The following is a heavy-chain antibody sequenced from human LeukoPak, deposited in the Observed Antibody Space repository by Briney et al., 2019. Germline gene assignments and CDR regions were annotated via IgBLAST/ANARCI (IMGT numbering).Heavy chain of an antibody. V-gene: IGHV3-30*18. D-gene: IGHD6-13*01. CDR2: ISYDGSNT. CDR3: AKDPLESSSWSYYFDY. CDR1: GFTFSSYG. J-gene: IGHJ4*02. Sequence: PGSSLRLSCAASGFTFSSYGMHWVRQAPGKELECVELISYDGSNTYYADSVKGRFTISRDNSKDTLYLQMNSLRAEDTAVYYCAKDPLESSSWSYYFDYWGQGTLVTVSS.